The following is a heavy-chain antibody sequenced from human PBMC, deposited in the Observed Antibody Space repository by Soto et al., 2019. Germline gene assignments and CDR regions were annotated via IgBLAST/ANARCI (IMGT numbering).Heavy chain of an antibody. CDR3: AGLVGYCSGGSCYEYYFEN. CDR1: GGSISRTTYY. V-gene: IGHV4-39*01. J-gene: IGHJ4*02. CDR2: IFYSGNT. D-gene: IGHD2-15*01. Sequence: SETLSLTCAICGGSISRTTYYWAWIRQPPGKGLEWIGNIFYSGNTHYNPSLKSRVTISVDMSNNQFSLKLSSVTAADTAVYYCAGLVGYCSGGSCYEYYFENWGQGTLVTVSS.